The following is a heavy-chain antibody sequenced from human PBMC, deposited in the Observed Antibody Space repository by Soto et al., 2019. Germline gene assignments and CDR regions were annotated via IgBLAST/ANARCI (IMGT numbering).Heavy chain of an antibody. V-gene: IGHV3-23*05. Sequence: GGSLRLSCTASGLPHSSFAMMWVRQAPGKGLECVSGIYGSGRGIEYADSVKGRFTISRDSSKNTVYLQMTDLRADDTAVYYCAKDAVYNDGLWLMDHWGQGTQVTVSS. CDR3: AKDAVYNDGLWLMDH. D-gene: IGHD2-21*01. CDR1: GLPHSSFA. CDR2: IYGSGRGI. J-gene: IGHJ4*02.